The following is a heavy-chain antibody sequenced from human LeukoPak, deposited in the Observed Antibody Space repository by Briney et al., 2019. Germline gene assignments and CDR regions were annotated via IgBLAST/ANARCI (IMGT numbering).Heavy chain of an antibody. CDR3: ARVGGGYCSGGSCSYYYHYGMDV. V-gene: IGHV3-21*01. D-gene: IGHD2-15*01. Sequence: PGGSLRLSCAASGFTFSSYSMNWVRQAPGKGLEWVSSISSSSSYIYYADSVKGRFTISRDNAKNSLYLQMNSLRAEDTAVYYCARVGGGYCSGGSCSYYYHYGMDVWGQGTTVTVSS. CDR2: ISSSSSYI. J-gene: IGHJ6*02. CDR1: GFTFSSYS.